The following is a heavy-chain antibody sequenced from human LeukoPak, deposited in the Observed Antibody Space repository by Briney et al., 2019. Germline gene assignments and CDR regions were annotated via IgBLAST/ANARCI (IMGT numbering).Heavy chain of an antibody. D-gene: IGHD6-13*01. V-gene: IGHV1-18*04. CDR3: ALIAAAGYFDP. Sequence: ASVKVSCKASGYTFTSYGISWVRQAPGQGLEWMGWISAYNGNANYAQKLQGRVTMTTDTSTSTAYMELRSLRSDDTAVYYCALIAAAGYFDPCGQGTLVTVSS. J-gene: IGHJ5*02. CDR2: ISAYNGNA. CDR1: GYTFTSYG.